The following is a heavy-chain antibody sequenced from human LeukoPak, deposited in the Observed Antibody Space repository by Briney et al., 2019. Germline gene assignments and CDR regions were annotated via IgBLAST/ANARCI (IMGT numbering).Heavy chain of an antibody. CDR1: GLTFSGSA. CDR2: IRSKANSYAT. Sequence: GGSLRLSCAASGLTFSGSAMHWVRQASGKGLEWVGRIRSKANSYATAYAASVKGRFTISRDDSKNTAYLQMNSLKTEDTAVYYCTRGSGSYPYYFDYWGQGTLVTVSS. CDR3: TRGSGSYPYYFDY. D-gene: IGHD1-26*01. J-gene: IGHJ4*02. V-gene: IGHV3-73*01.